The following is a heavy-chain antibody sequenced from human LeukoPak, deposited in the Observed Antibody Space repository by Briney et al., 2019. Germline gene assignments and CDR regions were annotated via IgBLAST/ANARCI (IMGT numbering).Heavy chain of an antibody. CDR2: VNYSGST. V-gene: IGHV4-61*01. CDR3: ARDRGGFTYGEYYFDY. J-gene: IGHJ4*02. Sequence: SETLSLTCTVSGGSVSNDNHCWSWIQQPPGKGLEWIGYVNYSGSTKYNPSLKSRVSISADTSRSQVSLKLSSVTAADTAVYYCARDRGGFTYGEYYFDYWGQGSLVTVSS. D-gene: IGHD2-15*01. CDR1: GGSVSNDNHC.